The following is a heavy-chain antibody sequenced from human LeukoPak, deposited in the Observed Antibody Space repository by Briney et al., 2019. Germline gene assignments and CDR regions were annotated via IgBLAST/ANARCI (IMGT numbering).Heavy chain of an antibody. CDR2: INPNSGGT. V-gene: IGHV1-2*06. D-gene: IGHD3-3*01. J-gene: IGHJ4*02. CDR3: ARVLITIFGVVIIPGFDY. CDR1: GYTFTGYY. Sequence: ASVKVSCKASGYTFTGYYMHWVRQAPGQGLEWMGRINPNSGGTNYAQKFQGRVTMTRDTSISTAYMELSRLRSDDTAVYYCARVLITIFGVVIIPGFDYWGKGTLVTVSS.